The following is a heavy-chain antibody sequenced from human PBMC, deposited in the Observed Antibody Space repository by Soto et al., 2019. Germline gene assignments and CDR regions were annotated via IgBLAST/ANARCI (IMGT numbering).Heavy chain of an antibody. J-gene: IGHJ5*02. CDR1: GGTFSSYA. CDR3: ARDYQYYYDSSGYSGWFDP. D-gene: IGHD3-22*01. CDR2: IIPIFGTA. V-gene: IGHV1-69*06. Sequence: QVQLVQSGAEVKKPGSSVKVSCKASGGTFSSYAISWVRQAPGQGLEWMGGIIPIFGTANYAQKFQGRVTITADKSTSTAYMELSSVRSEDTAVYYCARDYQYYYDSSGYSGWFDPWGQGTLVTVSS.